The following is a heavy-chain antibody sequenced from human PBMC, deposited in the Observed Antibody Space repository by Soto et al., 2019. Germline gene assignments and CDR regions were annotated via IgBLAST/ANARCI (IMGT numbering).Heavy chain of an antibody. CDR3: AKGGRLLWFGELNNWFDP. CDR1: GFTFDDYA. CDR2: ISWNSGSI. D-gene: IGHD3-10*01. J-gene: IGHJ5*02. V-gene: IGHV3-9*01. Sequence: PGGSLRLSCAASGFTFDDYAMHWVRQAPGKGLEWVSGISWNSGSIGYADSVKGRFTISRDNAKNSLYLQMNSLRAEDTALYYCAKGGRLLWFGELNNWFDPWGQGTLVTVSS.